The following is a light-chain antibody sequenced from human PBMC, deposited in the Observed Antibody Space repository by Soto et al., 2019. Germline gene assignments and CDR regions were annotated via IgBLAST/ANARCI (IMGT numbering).Light chain of an antibody. V-gene: IGKV3-20*01. CDR2: GTS. CDR3: QQYDNLPLT. J-gene: IGKJ4*01. Sequence: IVLTQSPGPLSLSPGERATLSCRSSQSVSSTYLAWYQQQPGQAPRLLMSGTSNRATGTPDRFSGSGSGTDFTLTISRLEPEDVAVYYCQQYDNLPLTFGGGTKVDIK. CDR1: QSVSSTY.